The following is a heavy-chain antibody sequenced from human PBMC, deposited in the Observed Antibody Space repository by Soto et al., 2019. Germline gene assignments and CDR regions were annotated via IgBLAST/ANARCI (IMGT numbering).Heavy chain of an antibody. CDR2: INADNGNT. J-gene: IGHJ4*02. CDR3: AWGHDSSGDYWKRELLQGLDY. V-gene: IGHV1-3*01. CDR1: GNTFTSYA. D-gene: IGHD3-22*01. Sequence: QVQLVQSGAEVKKPGASVKFSCKASGNTFTSYAMHWVRQAPGQRIERMGWINADNGNTKYSQKFQGRVNINRDTSATTAYTELSSLRSEDTAVYYCAWGHDSSGDYWKRELLQGLDYLGQGTLVTVSS.